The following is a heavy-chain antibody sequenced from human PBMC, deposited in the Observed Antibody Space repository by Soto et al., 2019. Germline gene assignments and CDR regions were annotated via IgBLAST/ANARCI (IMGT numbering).Heavy chain of an antibody. CDR3: ARDRSGCSVGTCYFNWFDP. CDR2: INAGNGNT. Sequence: QVQLVQSGAEVKKPGASVKVSCKASGYTFTNYAIHWVRQAPGQRLEWLGWINAGNGNTKYSQKFQGRVTITRDTSASTAYMELGSLRAEDTAVYYCARDRSGCSVGTCYFNWFDPWGQGTLVTVSS. D-gene: IGHD2-15*01. J-gene: IGHJ5*02. V-gene: IGHV1-3*01. CDR1: GYTFTNYA.